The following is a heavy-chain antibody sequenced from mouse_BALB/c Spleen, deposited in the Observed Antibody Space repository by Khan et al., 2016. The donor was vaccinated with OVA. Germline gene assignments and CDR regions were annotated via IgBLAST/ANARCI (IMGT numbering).Heavy chain of an antibody. CDR3: ARRTTGYAMDY. D-gene: IGHD2-14*01. J-gene: IGHJ4*01. V-gene: IGHV1-4*01. CDR1: GYTFTSNT. CDR2: INPRSSYT. Sequence: QVQLKQSGAELATPGASVKMSCKASGYTFTSNTMHWVKQRPGQGLEWIGYINPRSSYTNYNEKFKDKATLTADKSSSTAYMQLSSMTSEDSAVYYSARRTTGYAMDYWGQGTSVTVSS.